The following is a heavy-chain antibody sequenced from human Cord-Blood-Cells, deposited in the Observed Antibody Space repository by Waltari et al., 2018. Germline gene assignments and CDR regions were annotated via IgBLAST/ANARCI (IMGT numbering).Heavy chain of an antibody. CDR1: GYSISSGYY. CDR3: SGVLGYNTDAFDI. CDR2: IYHSGST. D-gene: IGHD1-20*01. Sequence: QVQLQESGPGLVKPSETLSLTCAVSGYSISSGYYWGWIRQPPGKGLEWIGSIYHSGSTYCNPPRKSRVTIPVYTAKNQFSLKLSSVTAADTAVYYCSGVLGYNTDAFDILGQGTMFTVSS. J-gene: IGHJ3*02. V-gene: IGHV4-38-2*01.